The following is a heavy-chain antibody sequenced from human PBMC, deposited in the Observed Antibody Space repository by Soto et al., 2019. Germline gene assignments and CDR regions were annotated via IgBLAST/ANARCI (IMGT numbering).Heavy chain of an antibody. V-gene: IGHV3-21*01. Sequence: GGSLRLSCAASGFTFSSYSMNWVRQAPGKGLEWVSSISSSSSYIYYADSVKGQFTISRDNAKNSLYLQMNSLRAEDTAVYYCARDSGDYDYYYYGMDVWGQGTTVTVSS. CDR3: ARDSGDYDYYYYGMDV. CDR2: ISSSSSYI. J-gene: IGHJ6*02. CDR1: GFTFSSYS. D-gene: IGHD4-17*01.